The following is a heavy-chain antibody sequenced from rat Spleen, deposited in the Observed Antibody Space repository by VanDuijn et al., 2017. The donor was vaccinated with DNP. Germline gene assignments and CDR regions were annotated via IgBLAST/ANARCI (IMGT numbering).Heavy chain of an antibody. CDR2: ISYNGGTP. CDR1: GFTFSDYF. CDR3: VREHILQPFDY. D-gene: IGHD1-1*01. J-gene: IGHJ2*01. Sequence: EVQLVESGGGLIQPGRSMKLSCAASGFTFSDYFMAWVRQAPAKGLEWVATISYNGGTPYYRDSVKGRFTISRDNAQSTLYLQMNSLQTEDIGTYHCVREHILQPFDYWGQGVMVTVSS. V-gene: IGHV5-7*01.